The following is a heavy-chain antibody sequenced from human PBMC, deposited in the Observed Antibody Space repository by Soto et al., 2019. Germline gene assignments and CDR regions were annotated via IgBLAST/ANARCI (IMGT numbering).Heavy chain of an antibody. CDR3: ASRFYGDSGINWFDP. CDR1: GGSFSGYY. J-gene: IGHJ5*02. V-gene: IGHV4-34*01. Sequence: SETLSLTCAVYGGSFSGYYWSWIRQPPGKGLEWIGEINHSGSTNYNPSLKSRVTISVDTSKNQFSLKLSSVTAADTAVYYCASRFYGDSGINWFDPWGQGTLVTVSS. CDR2: INHSGST. D-gene: IGHD4-17*01.